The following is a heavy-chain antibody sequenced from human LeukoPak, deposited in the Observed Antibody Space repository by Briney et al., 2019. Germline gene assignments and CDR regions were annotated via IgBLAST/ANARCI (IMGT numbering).Heavy chain of an antibody. Sequence: SETLSLTCSVSGGSISGYYWTWIRQPAGKGLEWIGRVYTSGSTHYNPSLKTRLTMSVDTSKNQFSLKLSSVTAADTAVYHCARLITGTTTAFDIWGQGTMVTVSS. J-gene: IGHJ3*02. V-gene: IGHV4-4*07. CDR2: VYTSGST. CDR3: ARLITGTTTAFDI. CDR1: GGSISGYY. D-gene: IGHD1-7*01.